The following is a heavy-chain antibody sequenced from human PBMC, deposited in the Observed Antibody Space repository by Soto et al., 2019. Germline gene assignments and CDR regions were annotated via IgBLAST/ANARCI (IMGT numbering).Heavy chain of an antibody. CDR3: TKRRNVLRFLEWSSGMEV. J-gene: IGHJ6*02. CDR1: GFTFSSYG. CDR2: ISHDGSNK. V-gene: IGHV3-30*18. Sequence: PGGSLRFSCAASGFTFSSYGMHWVRQAPGKGLEWVAFISHDGSNKYYGDSMKGRIAMSRDNSKSTLYLQMSSLRAEDTAVYYCTKRRNVLRFLEWSSGMEVWGQGTTVTVS. D-gene: IGHD3-3*01.